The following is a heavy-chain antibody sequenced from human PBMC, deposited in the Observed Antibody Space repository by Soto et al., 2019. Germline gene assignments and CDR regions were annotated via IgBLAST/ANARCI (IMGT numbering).Heavy chain of an antibody. CDR1: GYTFTSYY. J-gene: IGHJ4*02. Sequence: ASVKVSCKASGYTFTSYYMHWVRQAPGQGLEWMGIINPSGGSTSYAQKFQGRVTMTRDTSTSTVYMELSSLRSGDTAVYYCASAAYDSSGYSLLFDYWGQGTLVTVSS. CDR2: INPSGGST. D-gene: IGHD3-22*01. V-gene: IGHV1-46*01. CDR3: ASAAYDSSGYSLLFDY.